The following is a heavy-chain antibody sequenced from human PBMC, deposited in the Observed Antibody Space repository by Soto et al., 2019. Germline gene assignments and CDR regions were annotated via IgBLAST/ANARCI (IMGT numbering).Heavy chain of an antibody. CDR1: GFSLSTSGVG. CDR2: IYWNDDK. CDR3: AHRPAEPTTYYDSSVFDY. Sequence: QITLKESGPTLVKPTQTLTLTCTFSGFSLSTSGVGVGWIRQPPGKALEWLALIYWNDDKRYSPSLKSRLTITKDTSKNQVVLTMTNMDPVDTATYYCAHRPAEPTTYYDSSVFDYWGQGTLVTVSS. J-gene: IGHJ4*02. V-gene: IGHV2-5*01. D-gene: IGHD3-22*01.